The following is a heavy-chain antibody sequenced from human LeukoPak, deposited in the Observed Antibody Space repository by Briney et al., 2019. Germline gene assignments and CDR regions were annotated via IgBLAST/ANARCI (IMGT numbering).Heavy chain of an antibody. CDR1: GGSISSYY. D-gene: IGHD4-17*01. V-gene: IGHV4-4*07. Sequence: SETLSLTCTVSGGSISSYYWSWIRQPAGKGLEWIGRIYTSGSTNYNPSLKSRVTMSVDTSKNQFSLKLSSVTAADTAVYYCARDYGDYRWERRLDYWGQGTLVTVSS. J-gene: IGHJ4*02. CDR2: IYTSGST. CDR3: ARDYGDYRWERRLDY.